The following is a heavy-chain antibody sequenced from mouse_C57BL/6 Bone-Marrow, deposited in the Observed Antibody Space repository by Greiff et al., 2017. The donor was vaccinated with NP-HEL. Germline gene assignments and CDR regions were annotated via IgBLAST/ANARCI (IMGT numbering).Heavy chain of an antibody. CDR3: ARASLLRFARDY. Sequence: QVQLQQPGAELVKPGASVKLSCKASGYTFTSYWMHWVKQRPGQGLEWIGMIHPNSGSTNYNEKFKSKATLTVDKSSSPAYMQLSSLTSEDSAVYYCARASLLRFARDYWGQGTSVTVSS. D-gene: IGHD1-2*01. CDR1: GYTFTSYW. V-gene: IGHV1-64*01. CDR2: IHPNSGST. J-gene: IGHJ4*01.